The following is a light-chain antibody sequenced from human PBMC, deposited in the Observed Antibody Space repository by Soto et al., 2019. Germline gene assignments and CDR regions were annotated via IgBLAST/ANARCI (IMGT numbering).Light chain of an antibody. Sequence: QSVLTQPASVSGSPGQSITISCTGTSSDVGYYNYVSWYQQHPGKAPKLMIYDVRNRPSGVSNRFSGSKSGNTASLTISGLQAEDEADYYCSSNTSSSTYVFGTGTKVTVL. V-gene: IGLV2-14*03. CDR1: SSDVGYYNY. CDR2: DVR. CDR3: SSNTSSSTYV. J-gene: IGLJ1*01.